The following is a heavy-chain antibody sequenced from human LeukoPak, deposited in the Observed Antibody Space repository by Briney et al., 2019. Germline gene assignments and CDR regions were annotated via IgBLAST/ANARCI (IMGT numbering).Heavy chain of an antibody. CDR1: GFNVTTNY. Sequence: PWGSLRLSCAASGFNVTTNYMSWVRQAPGKGLELVSVIYIGGTTYYAYSVKGRFTISRDISKNTLSLQMNSLRAEDTAVYYCARGRRDGYNLGYWGQGTLVAVSS. CDR2: IYIGGTT. D-gene: IGHD5-24*01. V-gene: IGHV3-53*01. J-gene: IGHJ4*02. CDR3: ARGRRDGYNLGY.